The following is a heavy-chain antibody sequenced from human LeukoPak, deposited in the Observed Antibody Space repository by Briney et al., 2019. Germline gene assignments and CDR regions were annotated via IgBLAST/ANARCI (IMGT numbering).Heavy chain of an antibody. V-gene: IGHV3-48*01. CDR2: ISSSSTI. D-gene: IGHD3-3*01. CDR1: GFTFSSYS. Sequence: GGSLRLSCAASGFTFSSYSMNWVRQAPGKGREWVSYISSSSTIYYSDSVKGRFTISRDNAKNSLYLQMNSLRAEDTAVYYCATGIDYDLPDYWGQGTLVTVSS. J-gene: IGHJ4*02. CDR3: ATGIDYDLPDY.